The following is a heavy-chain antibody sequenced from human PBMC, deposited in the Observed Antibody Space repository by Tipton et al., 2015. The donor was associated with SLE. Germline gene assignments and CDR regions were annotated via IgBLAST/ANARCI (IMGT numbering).Heavy chain of an antibody. J-gene: IGHJ4*02. V-gene: IGHV4-34*01. CDR3: ACAPEYGDPNYYFDY. CDR2: INYSGST. Sequence: TLSLTCTIYGGSFSGYHWSWIRQPPGKGLEWIGEINYSGSTNYNPSLKSRVPISIGTSKNQLSLKLSSVTAADTAVYFCACAPEYGDPNYYFDYWGQGTLVTVSP. CDR1: GGSFSGYH. D-gene: IGHD4-17*01.